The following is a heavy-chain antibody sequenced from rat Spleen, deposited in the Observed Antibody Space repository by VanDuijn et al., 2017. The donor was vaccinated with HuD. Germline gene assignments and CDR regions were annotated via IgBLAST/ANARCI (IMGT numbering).Heavy chain of an antibody. CDR2: INSAGTT. CDR3: ARSDYSTYILFDY. Sequence: EVQLQESGPGLVKPSQSLSLTCSVTGHSITSSYRWNWIRKFPGNKLEWMGYINSAGTTNYNPSLKSRISITRDTSKNQFFLQVNSVTTEDTATYYCARSDYSTYILFDYWGQGVMVTVSP. D-gene: IGHD1-2*01. J-gene: IGHJ2*01. CDR1: GHSITSSYR. V-gene: IGHV3-3*01.